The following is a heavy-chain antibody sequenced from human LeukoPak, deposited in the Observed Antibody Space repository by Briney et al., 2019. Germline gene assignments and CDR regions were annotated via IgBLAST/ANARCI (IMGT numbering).Heavy chain of an antibody. V-gene: IGHV4-34*01. CDR3: ARLTWDLPPGGLYYNYYIDV. D-gene: IGHD1-26*01. CDR1: GGSFSGYY. CDR2: INHSGGA. Sequence: SETLSLTCAVYGGSFSGYYWTWVRQPPGKGLEWIGEINHSGGADYSPSLKSRVTISLDTSKNQFSLRLTSVTAADTAVYYCARLTWDLPPGGLYYNYYIDVWDKGATVTVSS. J-gene: IGHJ6*03.